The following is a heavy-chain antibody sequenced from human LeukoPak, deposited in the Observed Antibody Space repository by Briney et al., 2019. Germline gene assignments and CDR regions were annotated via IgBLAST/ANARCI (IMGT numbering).Heavy chain of an antibody. CDR1: GYTFTNYG. CDR2: ISAYNGNT. Sequence: ASVKVSCKASGYTFTNYGISWVRQAPGQGLEWMGWISAYNGNTNYAQRLQGRVTMTTDTSTSTAYKELRSLRSDDTAVYYCAREGYFGSGIDYYYGMDVWGQGTKVTVSS. V-gene: IGHV1-18*01. J-gene: IGHJ6*02. D-gene: IGHD3-10*01. CDR3: AREGYFGSGIDYYYGMDV.